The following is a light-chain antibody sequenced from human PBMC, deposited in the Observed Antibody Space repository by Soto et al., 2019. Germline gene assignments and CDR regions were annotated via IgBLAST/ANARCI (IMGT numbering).Light chain of an antibody. CDR3: QQRYNWPPCT. CDR1: QSVNSN. J-gene: IGKJ2*02. V-gene: IGKV3D-15*01. Sequence: EIDMTQSPASLSVSPGERATLSCRASQSVNSNLAWYQQKPGQAPRLLVYDASTRATDIPARFSGSGSGTELTLTITSLQSEDSAVYYCQQRYNWPPCTFGQGTKLEIK. CDR2: DAS.